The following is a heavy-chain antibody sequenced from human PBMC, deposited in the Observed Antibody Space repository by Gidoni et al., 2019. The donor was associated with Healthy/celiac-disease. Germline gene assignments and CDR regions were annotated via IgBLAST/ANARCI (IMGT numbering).Heavy chain of an antibody. V-gene: IGHV3-74*01. D-gene: IGHD1-1*01. Sequence: EVQLVESGGGLVQPGGALRLSCAASGFTFGNSLMHWVRQAPGKGLVWVSHIESDGRNTDYADSVKGRFTISRDNTRNTLYLQMNSLRVEDTAVYYCARKNSNWNVAFDIWGQGTVVTVSS. CDR3: ARKNSNWNVAFDI. CDR1: GFTFGNSL. CDR2: IESDGRNT. J-gene: IGHJ3*02.